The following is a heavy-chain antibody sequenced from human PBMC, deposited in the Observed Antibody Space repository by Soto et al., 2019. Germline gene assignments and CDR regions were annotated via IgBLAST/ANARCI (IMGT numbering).Heavy chain of an antibody. CDR2: ISSSGSTI. CDR3: ARDGGYSYGYFDY. J-gene: IGHJ4*02. D-gene: IGHD5-18*01. CDR1: GFTFSSYE. V-gene: IGHV3-48*03. Sequence: GGSLRLSRAASGFTFSSYERTWVRQAPGKGLEWVSYISSSGSTIYYADYVKGRFTISRDNAKNSLYLQMNSLTAEDTAVYYCARDGGYSYGYFDYWGQGT.